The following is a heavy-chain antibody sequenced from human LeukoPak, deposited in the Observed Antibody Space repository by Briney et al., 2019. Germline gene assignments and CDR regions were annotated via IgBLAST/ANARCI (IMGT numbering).Heavy chain of an antibody. CDR2: ISSSSSYI. CDR1: GFTFSSYS. Sequence: GGSLRLSCAASGFTFSSYSMNWVRQAPGKGLEWVSSISSSSSYIYYADSVKDRFTISRDNAKNSLYLQMNSLRAEDTAVYYCAGDYYGSGSSSHVDVWAKGPRSPSP. J-gene: IGHJ6*02. CDR3: AGDYYGSGSSSHVDV. D-gene: IGHD3-10*01. V-gene: IGHV3-21*01.